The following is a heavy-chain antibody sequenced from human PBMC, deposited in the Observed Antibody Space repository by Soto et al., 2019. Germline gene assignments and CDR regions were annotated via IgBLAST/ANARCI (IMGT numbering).Heavy chain of an antibody. V-gene: IGHV4-59*01. Sequence: SETLSLTCTVSGGSISSYYWSWIRQPPGKGLEWIGYIYYSGSTNYNPSLKSRVTISVDTSKNQFSLKLSSVTAADTAVYYCAREPGGYTTKHYYYYYGMDVWGQGTTVTVSS. CDR2: IYYSGST. CDR1: GGSISSYY. CDR3: AREPGGYTTKHYYYYYGMDV. J-gene: IGHJ6*02. D-gene: IGHD5-12*01.